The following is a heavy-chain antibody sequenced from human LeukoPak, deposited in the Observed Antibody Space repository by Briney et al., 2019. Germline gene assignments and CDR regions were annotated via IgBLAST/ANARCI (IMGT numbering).Heavy chain of an antibody. Sequence: PGESLKISSKASGYSFTRNWIGWVRQMPGTGLEWMGIIYPGDSDTRYSPSFQGQVTISADKSISTAYLQWSSLKASDTGMYYCATLKAGWYLGDYWGQGTLVTVSS. CDR3: ATLKAGWYLGDY. CDR1: GYSFTRNW. V-gene: IGHV5-51*01. J-gene: IGHJ4*02. CDR2: IYPGDSDT. D-gene: IGHD6-19*01.